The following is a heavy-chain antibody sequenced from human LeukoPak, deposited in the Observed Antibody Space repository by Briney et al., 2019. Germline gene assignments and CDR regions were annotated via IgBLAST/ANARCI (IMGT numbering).Heavy chain of an antibody. J-gene: IGHJ4*02. V-gene: IGHV4-34*01. D-gene: IGHD3-10*01. CDR3: ARSKVRVRGVDY. Sequence: SETLSLTCAVYGGSFSGYYWSWIRQPPGKELEWIGEINHSGSTNYNPSLKSRVTISVDTSKNQFSLKLSSVTAADTAVYYCARSKVRVRGVDYWGQGTLVTVSS. CDR2: INHSGST. CDR1: GGSFSGYY.